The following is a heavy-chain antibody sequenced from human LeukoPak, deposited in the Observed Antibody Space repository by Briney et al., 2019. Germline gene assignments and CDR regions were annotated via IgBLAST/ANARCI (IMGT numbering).Heavy chain of an antibody. CDR3: ARHMWSNY. V-gene: IGHV4-34*01. CDR2: INHSGST. CDR1: GGSFSGYY. D-gene: IGHD2-21*01. J-gene: IGHJ4*02. Sequence: SETLSLTCAVYGGSFSGYYWSWIRQPPGKGLEWIGEINHSGSTNYNPSLKSRVTISVDTSRNQSSLKLSSVTAADTAVYYCARHMWSNYWGQGTLVTVSS.